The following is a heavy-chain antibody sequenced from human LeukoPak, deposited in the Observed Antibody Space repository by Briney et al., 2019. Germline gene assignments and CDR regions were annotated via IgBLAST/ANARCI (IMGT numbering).Heavy chain of an antibody. CDR3: ARDLGQYYDTSDNWFDP. D-gene: IGHD3-22*01. CDR1: RFTFNYSF. V-gene: IGHV3-21*01. CDR2: ISSSSSYI. J-gene: IGHJ5*02. Sequence: PGGPLRLSCAASRFTFNYSFMNWVRQAPGKGLEWVSSISSSSSYIYYADSVKGRFTISRDNAKNTLNLQMNSLRAEDTAVYYCARDLGQYYDTSDNWFDPWGQGTLVTVSS.